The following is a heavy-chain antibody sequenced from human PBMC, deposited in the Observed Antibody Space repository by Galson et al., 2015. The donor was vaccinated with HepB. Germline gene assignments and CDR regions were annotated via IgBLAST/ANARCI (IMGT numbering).Heavy chain of an antibody. CDR3: ARDSRLELRLNNYFSYGMDV. J-gene: IGHJ6*02. CDR2: VSGYDGSA. Sequence: SVKVSCKASGYDFNKYGLSWVRQVPRQGLEWMGWVSGYDGSANYAQKFKGRVTMTTQTSTDTAFMEMRSLRADDTAVYFCARDSRLELRLNNYFSYGMDVWGQGSAVLVSS. CDR1: GYDFNKYG. D-gene: IGHD1-1*01. V-gene: IGHV1-18*01.